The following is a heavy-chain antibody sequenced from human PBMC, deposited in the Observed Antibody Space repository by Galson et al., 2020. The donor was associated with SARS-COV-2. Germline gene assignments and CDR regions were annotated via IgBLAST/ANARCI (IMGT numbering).Heavy chain of an antibody. CDR3: ARYLRATAAGHPPCFDY. CDR1: GFTFSSYS. V-gene: IGHV3-48*02. D-gene: IGHD6-13*01. J-gene: IGHJ4*02. CDR2: ISSSSSTI. Sequence: GGSLRLSCAASGFTFSSYSMNWVRQAPGKGLEWVSYISSSSSTIYYADSVKGRFTISRDNAKNSLYLQMNSLRDEDTAVYYCARYLRATAAGHPPCFDYWGQGTLVTVSS.